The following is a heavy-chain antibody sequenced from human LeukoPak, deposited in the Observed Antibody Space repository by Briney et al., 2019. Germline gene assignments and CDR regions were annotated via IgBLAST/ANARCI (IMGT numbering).Heavy chain of an antibody. D-gene: IGHD5-24*01. CDR3: ASRDGYNVPFDY. V-gene: IGHV1-2*02. CDR2: INPKSGGT. Sequence: ASVKVSCKASGYTFTDYYLHWVRQAPGQGLEWMGWINPKSGGTNFAQKFQGRVTMTRDTPINTAYMELGSLTSDDTAIYYCASRDGYNVPFDYWGQGTLVTVSS. J-gene: IGHJ4*02. CDR1: GYTFTDYY.